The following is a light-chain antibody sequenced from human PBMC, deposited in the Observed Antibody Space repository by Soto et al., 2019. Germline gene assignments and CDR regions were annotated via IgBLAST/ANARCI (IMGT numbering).Light chain of an antibody. CDR2: KAS. V-gene: IGKV1-5*03. CDR3: QQYNSYSQT. J-gene: IGKJ1*01. Sequence: DIQMTQSPSSLSASVGDRVTITCRTSESIYSHLNWYQRKPGKAPKLLIYKASTLKSGVPSRFSGSGSGTEFTLTISSLQPDDFATYYCQQYNSYSQTFGQGTKVDIK. CDR1: ESIYSH.